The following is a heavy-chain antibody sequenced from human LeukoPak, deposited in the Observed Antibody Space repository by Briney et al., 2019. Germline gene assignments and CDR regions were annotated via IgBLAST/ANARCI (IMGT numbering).Heavy chain of an antibody. CDR3: ARISSSYDYAY. CDR1: GFTFRSYG. D-gene: IGHD6-6*01. Sequence: QPGGSLRLSCAASGFTFRSYGMHWVRQAPGKGLEYVTAISSNGGSTDYANPVKGRFTISRDNSKNTLYLHMGSLRAEDMAVYYCARISSSYDYAYWGQGTRVTVSS. J-gene: IGHJ4*01. CDR2: ISSNGGST. V-gene: IGHV3-64*01.